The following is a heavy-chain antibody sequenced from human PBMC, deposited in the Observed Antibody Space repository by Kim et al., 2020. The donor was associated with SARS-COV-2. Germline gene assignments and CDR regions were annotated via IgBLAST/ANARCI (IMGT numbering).Heavy chain of an antibody. J-gene: IGHJ4*02. V-gene: IGHV1-18*04. D-gene: IGHD1-26*01. CDR2: ISAYNGNT. CDR1: GYTFTSYG. CDR3: ARSISEVGATFLDY. Sequence: ASVKVSYKASGYTFTSYGISWVRQAPGQGLEWMGWISAYNGNTNYAQKLQGRVTMTTDTSTSTAYMELRSLRSDDTAVYYCARSISEVGATFLDYWGQGTLVTVSS.